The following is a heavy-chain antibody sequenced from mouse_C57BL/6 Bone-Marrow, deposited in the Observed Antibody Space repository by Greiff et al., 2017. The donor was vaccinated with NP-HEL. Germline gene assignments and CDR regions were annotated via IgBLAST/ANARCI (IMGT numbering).Heavy chain of an antibody. V-gene: IGHV1-81*01. D-gene: IGHD2-3*01. Sequence: VKLQQSGAELARPGASVKLSCKASGYTFTSYGISWVKQRTGQGLEWIGEIYPRSGNTYYNEKFKGKATLTADKSSSTAYMELRSLTSEDSAVYFCARYGYYWFAYWGQGTLVTVSA. CDR2: IYPRSGNT. CDR3: ARYGYYWFAY. J-gene: IGHJ3*01. CDR1: GYTFTSYG.